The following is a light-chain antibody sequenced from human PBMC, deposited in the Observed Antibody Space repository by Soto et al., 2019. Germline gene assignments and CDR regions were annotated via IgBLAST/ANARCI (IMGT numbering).Light chain of an antibody. CDR3: QQYNSYSRAT. J-gene: IGKJ1*01. V-gene: IGKV1-5*01. CDR2: DAS. CDR1: QSISSW. Sequence: DIQMTQSPSTLSASVGDRVTITCRASQSISSWLAWYQQKPGNAPKLLIYDASSVESRVPSRFSGSGSGTEFTLTISSMQPYDFATYSCQQYNSYSRATFGQGTKVEIK.